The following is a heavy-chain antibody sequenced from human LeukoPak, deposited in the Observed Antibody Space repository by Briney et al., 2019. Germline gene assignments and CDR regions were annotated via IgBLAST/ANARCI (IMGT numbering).Heavy chain of an antibody. D-gene: IGHD3-22*01. V-gene: IGHV3-9*01. Sequence: GGSLRLSCAASGFTFDDYAMHWVRQAPGKGLEWVSGISWNSGSIGYADSVKGRFTISRDNAKNSLYLQMNSLRAEDTAVYYCAREKGHYYDSSGPPDAFDIWGQGTMVTVSS. J-gene: IGHJ3*02. CDR1: GFTFDDYA. CDR3: AREKGHYYDSSGPPDAFDI. CDR2: ISWNSGSI.